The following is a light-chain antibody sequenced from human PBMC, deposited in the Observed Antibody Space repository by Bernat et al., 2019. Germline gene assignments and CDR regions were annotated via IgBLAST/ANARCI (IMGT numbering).Light chain of an antibody. CDR3: QSYDSSDLDSWV. J-gene: IGLJ3*02. Sequence: NFMLTQPHSVSESPGKTVTISCTRSSGSIASNYVQWYQQRPGSAPTTVIYEDNQRPSGVPDRFSGSIDSSSNSASLTISGLKTEDEADYYCQSYDSSDLDSWVFGGGTKLTVL. CDR2: EDN. V-gene: IGLV6-57*04. CDR1: SGSIASNY.